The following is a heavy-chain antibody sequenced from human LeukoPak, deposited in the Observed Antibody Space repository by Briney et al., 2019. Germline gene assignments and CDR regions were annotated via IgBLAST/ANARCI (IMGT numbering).Heavy chain of an antibody. V-gene: IGHV3-74*01. CDR3: ARDWAWGGFDF. CDR1: GFIFSGYW. Sequence: GGSLRLSCVASGFIFSGYWMHWVRQAPGKGLEWVSRIKTDGTTTYYGDSVKGRFTVSRDNAKNTLYLQMNFLRADDTAVYYCARDWAWGGFDFWGQGALVTVSS. D-gene: IGHD3-16*01. J-gene: IGHJ4*02. CDR2: IKTDGTTT.